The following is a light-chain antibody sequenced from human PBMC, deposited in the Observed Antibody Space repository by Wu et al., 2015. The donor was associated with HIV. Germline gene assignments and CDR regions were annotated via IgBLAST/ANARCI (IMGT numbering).Light chain of an antibody. CDR2: AAS. CDR3: HQFYIHPRS. CDR1: LFISSY. J-gene: IGKJ2*03. V-gene: IGKV1-39*01. Sequence: DIQMTQSPASLSASVGDRVTITCRASLFISSYLNWYQQKPGRAPNLLIHAASSLPSGVPSRFSGSGSGTDFTLTINSLQPEDSATYYRHQFYIHPRSFGQGTKLEIK.